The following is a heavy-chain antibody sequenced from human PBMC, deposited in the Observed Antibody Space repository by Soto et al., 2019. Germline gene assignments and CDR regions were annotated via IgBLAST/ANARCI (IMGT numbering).Heavy chain of an antibody. CDR1: GGSISTYY. J-gene: IGHJ6*02. CDR2: IYYDGST. D-gene: IGHD1-26*01. Sequence: QVQLQESGPGLVKPSETLSLTCSVSGGSISTYYWSWIRQPPGKRLEWIGYIYYDGSTNYNPSLKMRLTISVDTSKNQFSLRLTSVTAADTAVYYCARVGAPYGMDVWGQGTTVTVSS. V-gene: IGHV4-59*01. CDR3: ARVGAPYGMDV.